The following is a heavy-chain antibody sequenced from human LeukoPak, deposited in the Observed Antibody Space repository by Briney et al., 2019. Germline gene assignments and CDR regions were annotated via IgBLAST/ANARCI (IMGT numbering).Heavy chain of an antibody. J-gene: IGHJ6*04. CDR3: ARSARGVIFDV. V-gene: IGHV3-30-3*01. CDR1: GFTFSSYA. Sequence: PGGSLRLSCAASGFTFSSYAMHWVRQAPGKGLEWVAVISYDGSNKYYADSVKGRFTISRDNSKNTVYLQMNSLTFEDTAVYYCARSARGVIFDVWGKGTTVTVSS. D-gene: IGHD3-10*01. CDR2: ISYDGSNK.